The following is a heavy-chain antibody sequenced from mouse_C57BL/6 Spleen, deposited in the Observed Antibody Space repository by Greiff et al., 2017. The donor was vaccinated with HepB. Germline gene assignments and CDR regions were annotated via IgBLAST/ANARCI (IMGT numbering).Heavy chain of an antibody. Sequence: DVQLQESGPGLVKPSQSLSLTCSVTGYSITSGYYWNWIRQFPGNKLEWMGYISYDGSNNYNPSLKNRISITRDTSKNQFFLKLNSVTTEDTATYYCAREGGYYGKGPFAYWGQGTLVTVSA. V-gene: IGHV3-6*01. CDR1: GYSITSGYY. J-gene: IGHJ3*01. D-gene: IGHD2-1*01. CDR2: ISYDGSN. CDR3: AREGGYYGKGPFAY.